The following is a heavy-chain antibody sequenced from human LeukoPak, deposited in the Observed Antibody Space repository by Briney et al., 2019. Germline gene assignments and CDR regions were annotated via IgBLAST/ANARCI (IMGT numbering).Heavy chain of an antibody. Sequence: GGSLRLSCAASGFTFSTYSMNWVRQAPGKGLEWVSTITSSSAYIYYADSVKGRFTISRDNAKNSLYLQMNSLRAEDTAVYYCARDLFGSGSFYGFWGQGTLVTVSP. V-gene: IGHV3-21*06. CDR3: ARDLFGSGSFYGF. D-gene: IGHD3-10*01. J-gene: IGHJ4*02. CDR1: GFTFSTYS. CDR2: ITSSSAYI.